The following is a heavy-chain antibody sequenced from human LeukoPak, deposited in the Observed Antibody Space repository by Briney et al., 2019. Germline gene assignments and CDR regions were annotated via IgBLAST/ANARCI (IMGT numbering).Heavy chain of an antibody. J-gene: IGHJ4*02. Sequence: ASVKVSCKASGYTFTSYGISWVRQAPGQGLEWMRWISAYNGNTNYAQKLQGRVTMTTDTSTSTAYMELRSLRSDDTAVYYCAREVWFGELSERTLDYWGQGTLVTVSS. CDR3: AREVWFGELSERTLDY. V-gene: IGHV1-18*01. D-gene: IGHD3-10*01. CDR1: GYTFTSYG. CDR2: ISAYNGNT.